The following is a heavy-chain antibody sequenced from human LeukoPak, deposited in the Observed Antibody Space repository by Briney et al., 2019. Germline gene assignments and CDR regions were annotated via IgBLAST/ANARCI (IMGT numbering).Heavy chain of an antibody. J-gene: IGHJ4*02. CDR1: GGSISSGDYY. V-gene: IGHV4-31*03. Sequence: QVQLQESGPGLVKPSQTLSLTCTVSGGSISSGDYYWSWFRQHPGKRLEWIGYISNRGRTYYNPSLKSRLTISVDTSKNQFSLKLSSVTAADTAVYHCARASRLGDLSLGYWGQGTLVTVSS. D-gene: IGHD3-16*02. CDR3: ARASRLGDLSLGY. CDR2: ISNRGRT.